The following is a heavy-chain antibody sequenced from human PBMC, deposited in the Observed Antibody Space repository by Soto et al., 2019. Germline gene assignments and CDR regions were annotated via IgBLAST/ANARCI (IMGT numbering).Heavy chain of an antibody. CDR1: EDSVSSNSAG. Sequence: SQPLSLTCAISEDSVSSNSAGWNWIMQTPSRGLEWLGRTYYKSKWFINYAESVKSRITINPDTSKNQFCLQLDSLTPEDTAVYYCARGSWDDVSGHYYMDVWGKGTTVTVSS. V-gene: IGHV6-1*01. D-gene: IGHD1-1*01. CDR2: TYYKSKWFI. J-gene: IGHJ6*03. CDR3: ARGSWDDVSGHYYMDV.